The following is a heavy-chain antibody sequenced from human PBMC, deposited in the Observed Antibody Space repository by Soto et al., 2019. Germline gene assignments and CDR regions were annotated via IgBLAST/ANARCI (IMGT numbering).Heavy chain of an antibody. D-gene: IGHD6-6*01. CDR3: VRRAEGRPGDGYYDDALDG. V-gene: IGHV5-51*01. CDR2: MNTADSES. Sequence: PGESLKISCKGSGYSYTAYWFAWVRQRPGRGLEWMGIMNTADSESNYSLSFQGQVTIPADRSTSTAFPQWGSLRASDTARYYCVRRAEGRPGDGYYDDALDGGGEGAAVTVSS. CDR1: GYSYTAYW. J-gene: IGHJ6*04.